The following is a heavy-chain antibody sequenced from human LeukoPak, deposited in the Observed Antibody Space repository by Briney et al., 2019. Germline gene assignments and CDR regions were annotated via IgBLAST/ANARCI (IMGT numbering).Heavy chain of an antibody. V-gene: IGHV3-49*04. D-gene: IGHD1-26*01. J-gene: IGHJ4*02. CDR1: GFTFGDYA. CDR2: IRSKAYGGTT. Sequence: GGXXRLSCTASGFTFGDYAMSWVRQAPGKGLEWVGFIRSKAYGGTTEYAATGKGRLTIARDESKMIAYLQMNSLKTEDAAVYYCTRDYLNIIVGAPAGGYWGQGTLVTVSS. CDR3: TRDYLNIIVGAPAGGY.